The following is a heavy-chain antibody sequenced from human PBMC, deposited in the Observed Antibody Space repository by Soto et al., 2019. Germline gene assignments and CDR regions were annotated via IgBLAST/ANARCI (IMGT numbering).Heavy chain of an antibody. D-gene: IGHD5-18*01. CDR1: GHSVSSDNYY. CDR3: ARDIRGYSRAFDY. V-gene: IGHV4-61*01. CDR2: IYSRGST. Sequence: SVTLSITCTVSGHSVSSDNYYWTWIRPPPGKGLEWIGYIYSRGSTNYNPSLKSQVIIALDTSSNQFSLKLTSVTAADTAVYYCARDIRGYSRAFDYWGQGTLVTVSS. J-gene: IGHJ4*02.